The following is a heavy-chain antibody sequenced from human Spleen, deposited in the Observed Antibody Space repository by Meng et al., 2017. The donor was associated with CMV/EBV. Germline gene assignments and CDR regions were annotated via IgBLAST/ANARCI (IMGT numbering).Heavy chain of an antibody. CDR3: ARMLVLSTYSRFDP. CDR2: IYWNDDK. J-gene: IGHJ5*02. Sequence: SGPTLVKPTQTLTLTCTFSGFSLTTSGAGVGWVRQPPGKALEWLAHIYWNDDKRDNPSLKTGLTITKDSSRHRVILTMTSMDPVDTATYYCARMLVLSTYSRFDPWGQGTLVTVSS. V-gene: IGHV2-5*01. D-gene: IGHD2-8*02. CDR1: GFSLTTSGAG.